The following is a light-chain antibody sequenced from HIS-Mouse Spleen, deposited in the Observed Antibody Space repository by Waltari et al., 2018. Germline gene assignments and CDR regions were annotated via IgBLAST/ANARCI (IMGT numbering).Light chain of an antibody. CDR3: QSYDSSNLV. Sequence: NFMLTQPHSVSESPGKTVTISCTRSSGSIARNYVQWYQQRPGSAPTTVIYEGNPRPSEVPTRFSGSIDSSSHSASLTISGLKTEDEADYYCQSYDSSNLVFGGGTKLAVL. J-gene: IGLJ3*02. V-gene: IGLV6-57*04. CDR1: SGSIARNY. CDR2: EGN.